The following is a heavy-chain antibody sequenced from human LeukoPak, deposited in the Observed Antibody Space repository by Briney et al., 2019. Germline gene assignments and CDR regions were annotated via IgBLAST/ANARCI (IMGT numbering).Heavy chain of an antibody. Sequence: SETLSLTCAVYGGSFSGYYWSWNRQPPGKGLEWIGEINHSGSTNYNPSLKSRVTISVDTSKNQFSLKLSSVTAADTAVYYCAREVRLAWFGESTRKFDPWGQGTLVTVSS. D-gene: IGHD3-10*01. CDR2: INHSGST. J-gene: IGHJ5*02. CDR1: GGSFSGYY. V-gene: IGHV4-34*01. CDR3: AREVRLAWFGESTRKFDP.